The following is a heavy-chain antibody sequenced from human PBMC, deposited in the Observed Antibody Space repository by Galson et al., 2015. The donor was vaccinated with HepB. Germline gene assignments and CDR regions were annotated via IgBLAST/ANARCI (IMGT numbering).Heavy chain of an antibody. J-gene: IGHJ4*02. CDR3: ARARYCSGGSCYSFDY. Sequence: SYYMHWVRQAPGQGLEWMGIINPSGGSTSYAQKFQGRVTMTRDTSTSTVYMELSSLRSEDTAVYYCARARYCSGGSCYSFDYWGQGTLVTVSS. CDR1: SYY. D-gene: IGHD2-15*01. CDR2: INPSGGST. V-gene: IGHV1-46*01.